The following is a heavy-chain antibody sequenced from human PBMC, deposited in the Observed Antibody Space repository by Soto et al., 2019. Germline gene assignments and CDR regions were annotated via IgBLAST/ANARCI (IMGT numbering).Heavy chain of an antibody. CDR2: IYYSGST. J-gene: IGHJ6*02. Sequence: SETLSLTCAVYGGSFSGYYWTWIRQPPGKGLEWIGYIYYSGSTYYNPSLKSRVTISVGTSKNHFSLKLSSVTAADTAVYYCARIYTYYDFWSGLYYYYGMDVWGQGTTVTVSS. CDR3: ARIYTYYDFWSGLYYYYGMDV. D-gene: IGHD3-3*01. CDR1: GGSFSGYY. V-gene: IGHV4-34*01.